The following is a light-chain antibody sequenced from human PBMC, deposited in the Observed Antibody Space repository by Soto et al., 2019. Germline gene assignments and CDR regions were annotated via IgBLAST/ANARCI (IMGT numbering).Light chain of an antibody. CDR1: QTVSSAY. J-gene: IGKJ5*01. Sequence: EIVLTQSPGTLSLSPGERATLSCRASQTVSSAYLGWYQQKPGQAPRLLIYGTSSRATGIPDRFSGSGSGTDFTLTISRLEPEDFAVYYCPQYDSFPLIAFGQGTRLEIK. CDR3: PQYDSFPLIA. CDR2: GTS. V-gene: IGKV3-20*01.